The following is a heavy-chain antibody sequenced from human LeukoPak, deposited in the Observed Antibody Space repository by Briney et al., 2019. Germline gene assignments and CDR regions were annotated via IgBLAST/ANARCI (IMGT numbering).Heavy chain of an antibody. Sequence: PSETLSLTCTVSGGFISSSSYYWGWIRQPPGKGLEWVGSIHYSGSTYYNPSLKSRVTISVDASKNQFSLKLSSVTAADTAVYYCAPNPDGSGSYSFDNWGQGTLVTVSS. V-gene: IGHV4-39*01. CDR1: GGFISSSSYY. CDR2: IHYSGST. CDR3: APNPDGSGSYSFDN. J-gene: IGHJ4*02. D-gene: IGHD3-10*01.